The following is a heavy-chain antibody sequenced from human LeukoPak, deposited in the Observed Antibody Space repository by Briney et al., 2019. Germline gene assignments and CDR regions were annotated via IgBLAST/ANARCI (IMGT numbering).Heavy chain of an antibody. Sequence: SETLSLTCTVFGGSISNNYWSWIRQPPGKGLEWIGYISYSGSTNYNPSLKSRATLSAHTSNNQFSLTLSSVTAADTTVYYCARELSSGWLDYWGQGILVTVSS. D-gene: IGHD6-19*01. V-gene: IGHV4-59*01. CDR2: ISYSGST. J-gene: IGHJ4*02. CDR1: GGSISNNY. CDR3: ARELSSGWLDY.